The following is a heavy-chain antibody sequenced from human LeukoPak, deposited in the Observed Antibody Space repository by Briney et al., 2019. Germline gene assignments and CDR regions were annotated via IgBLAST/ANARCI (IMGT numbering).Heavy chain of an antibody. Sequence: SETLSLTCAVSGGSISSSNWWNWVRQPPGKGLEWIGEIHHDGRINYNPSLKSRVTLSVDKSKNQFSLRLNSVTAADTAMYYCARSHDHLWGNYPDYWGQGTLVTVSS. J-gene: IGHJ4*02. CDR2: IHHDGRI. CDR3: ARSHDHLWGNYPDY. D-gene: IGHD3-16*02. V-gene: IGHV4-4*02. CDR1: GGSISSSNW.